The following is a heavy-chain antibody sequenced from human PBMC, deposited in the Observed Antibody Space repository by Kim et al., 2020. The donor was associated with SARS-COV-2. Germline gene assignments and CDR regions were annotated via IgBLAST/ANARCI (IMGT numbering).Heavy chain of an antibody. CDR1: GFTLSRYS. CDR2: ISGSGTIT. CDR3: VRENFWSVDV. J-gene: IGHJ3*01. V-gene: IGHV3-48*04. D-gene: IGHD3-3*01. Sequence: GGSLRLSCATSGFTLSRYSMNWVRQSPGKGLEWVSHISGSGTITKHADSVRGRFTISRDNAKNSLFLQVNGLRADDTAVYYCVRENFWSVDVWGQGSRVT.